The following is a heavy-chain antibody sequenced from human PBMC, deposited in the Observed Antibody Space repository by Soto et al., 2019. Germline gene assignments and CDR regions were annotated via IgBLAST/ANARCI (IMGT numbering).Heavy chain of an antibody. CDR3: AKEGRLASPAGDYFDS. D-gene: IGHD3-10*01. CDR2: INPNTGGT. Sequence: ASVKVSCKASGYTFTGYYIHWVRQAPGQGLECMGWINPNTGGTKYAQKFQGRVAMTRDTSISTAYMELSRLRLDDTAVYFCAKEGRLASPAGDYFDSWGPGTLVTVSS. V-gene: IGHV1-2*02. J-gene: IGHJ4*02. CDR1: GYTFTGYY.